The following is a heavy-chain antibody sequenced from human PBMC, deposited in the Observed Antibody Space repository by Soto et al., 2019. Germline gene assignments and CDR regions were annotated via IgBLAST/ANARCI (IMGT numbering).Heavy chain of an antibody. Sequence: GASVKVSCKASGYTFTSYYMHWVRQAPGQGLEWMGIINPSGGSTSYAQKFQGRVTMTRDTSTSTVYMELSSLRSEDTAVYYCAREGDPASNYYGSGSYYYDYWGQGTLVTVSS. CDR3: AREGDPASNYYGSGSYYYDY. CDR2: INPSGGST. D-gene: IGHD3-10*01. CDR1: GYTFTSYY. V-gene: IGHV1-46*01. J-gene: IGHJ4*02.